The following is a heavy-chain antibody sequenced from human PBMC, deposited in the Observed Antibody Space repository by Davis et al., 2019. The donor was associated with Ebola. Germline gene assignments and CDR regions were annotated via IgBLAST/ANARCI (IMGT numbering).Heavy chain of an antibody. Sequence: ASVKVSCKASEYTFTSYAMHWVRQAPGQRLEWMGWINAGNGNTKYSQKFQGRVTITRDTSASTAYMELSSMRSEDTAVYYCARIRATIGFFDYWSQGTLVTVSS. V-gene: IGHV1-3*01. D-gene: IGHD5-12*01. CDR2: INAGNGNT. J-gene: IGHJ4*02. CDR3: ARIRATIGFFDY. CDR1: EYTFTSYA.